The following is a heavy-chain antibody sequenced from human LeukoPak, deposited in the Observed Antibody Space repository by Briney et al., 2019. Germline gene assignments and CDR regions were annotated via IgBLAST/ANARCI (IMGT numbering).Heavy chain of an antibody. CDR2: INHSGST. CDR3: ARGCGVVVAATTATAFDY. V-gene: IGHV4-34*01. Sequence: SEXLSLTCAVYGGSFSGYYWSWVRQPPGKGLEWIGEINHSGSTNYNPSLKSRVTISVDTSKNQFSLKLSSVTAADTAVYYCARGCGVVVAATTATAFDYWGQGTLVTVS. J-gene: IGHJ4*02. CDR1: GGSFSGYY. D-gene: IGHD2-15*01.